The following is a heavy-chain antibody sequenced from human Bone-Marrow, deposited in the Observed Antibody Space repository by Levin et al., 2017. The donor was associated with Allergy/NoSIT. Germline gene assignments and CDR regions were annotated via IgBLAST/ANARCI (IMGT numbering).Heavy chain of an antibody. J-gene: IGHJ3*02. CDR2: INPSGGST. D-gene: IGHD3-3*01. V-gene: IGHV1-46*01. CDR3: ARDIRITIFGVVRLFPDAFDI. Sequence: GESLKISCKASGYTFTSYYMHWVRQAPGQGLEWMGIINPSGGSTSYAQKFQGRVTMTRDTSTSTVYMELSSLRSEDTAVYYCARDIRITIFGVVRLFPDAFDIWGQGTMVTVSS. CDR1: GYTFTSYY.